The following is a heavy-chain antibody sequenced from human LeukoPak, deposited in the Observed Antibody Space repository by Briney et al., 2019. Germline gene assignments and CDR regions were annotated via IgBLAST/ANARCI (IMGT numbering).Heavy chain of an antibody. CDR3: AKDLRHLYYYYMDV. CDR1: GFTFSSYG. CDR2: ISYDGSNK. J-gene: IGHJ6*03. Sequence: PGGSLRLSCAASGFTFSSYGMHWVRQAPGKGLEWVAVISYDGSNKYYADSVKGRFTISRDNSKNTLYLQMNSLRAEDTAVYYCAKDLRHLYYYYMDVWGKGTTVTVS. V-gene: IGHV3-30*18.